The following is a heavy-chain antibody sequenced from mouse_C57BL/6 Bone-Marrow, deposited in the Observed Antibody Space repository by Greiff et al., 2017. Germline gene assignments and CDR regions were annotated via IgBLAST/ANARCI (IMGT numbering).Heavy chain of an antibody. J-gene: IGHJ4*01. V-gene: IGHV1-72*01. Sequence: QVQLQQPGAELVKPGASVKLSCKASGYTFTSYWMHWVKQRPGRGLEWIGRIDPNSGGTKYNEKFKSKATLTVDKPSSTAYMQLSSLTSEDSAVYYCAGRGSTMITTGDYYAMDYWGQGTSVTVSS. CDR2: IDPNSGGT. D-gene: IGHD2-4*01. CDR3: AGRGSTMITTGDYYAMDY. CDR1: GYTFTSYW.